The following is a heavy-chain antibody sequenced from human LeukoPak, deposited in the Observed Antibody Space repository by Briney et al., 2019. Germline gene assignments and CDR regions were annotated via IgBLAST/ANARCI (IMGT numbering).Heavy chain of an antibody. D-gene: IGHD1-1*01. J-gene: IGHJ4*02. V-gene: IGHV4-34*01. CDR3: ARGAPQLERRPPRYYFDY. Sequence: PSETLSLTCAVYGVSFSGYYWSWLRQPPGKGVEWVGEINHIGSTNYNPSLIPPLTISVATSKNQFSLQLSSVTAADTAVYSCARGAPQLERRPPRYYFDYWGQGTLVTVSS. CDR1: GVSFSGYY. CDR2: INHIGST.